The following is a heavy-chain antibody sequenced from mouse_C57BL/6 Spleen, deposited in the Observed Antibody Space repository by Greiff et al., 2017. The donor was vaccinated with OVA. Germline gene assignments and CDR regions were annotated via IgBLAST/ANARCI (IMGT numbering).Heavy chain of an antibody. V-gene: IGHV5-6*01. D-gene: IGHD2-3*01. J-gene: IGHJ3*01. CDR2: ISSGGSYT. CDR3: ARQYDSPFAY. CDR1: GFTFSSYG. Sequence: EVQGVESGGDLVKPGGSLKLSCAASGFTFSSYGMSWVRQTPDKRLEWVATISSGGSYTYYPDSVKGRFTISRDNAKNTLYLQMSSLKSEDTAMYYCARQYDSPFAYWGQGTLVTVSA.